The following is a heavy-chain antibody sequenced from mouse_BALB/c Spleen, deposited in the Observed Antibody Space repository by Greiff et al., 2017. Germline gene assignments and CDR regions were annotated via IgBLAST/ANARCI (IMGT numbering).Heavy chain of an antibody. CDR2: IWWNDDK. Sequence: QVTLKESGPGILQPSQTLSLTCSFSGFSLSTSGMSVGWIRQPSGKGLEWLAHIWWNDDKYYNPALKSRLTISKDTSNNQVFLKIASVVTADTATYYCARIDDYGDYWGQGTTLTVSS. CDR1: GFSLSTSGMS. CDR3: ARIDDYGDY. V-gene: IGHV8-8*01. D-gene: IGHD2-4*01. J-gene: IGHJ2*01.